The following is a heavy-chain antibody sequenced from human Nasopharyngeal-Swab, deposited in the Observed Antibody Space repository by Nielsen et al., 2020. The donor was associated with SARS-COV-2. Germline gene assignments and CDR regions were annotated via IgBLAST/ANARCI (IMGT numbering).Heavy chain of an antibody. CDR3: AKDSTWFGELLSATAGMDV. D-gene: IGHD3-10*01. V-gene: IGHV3-30*18. CDR1: GFTFSSYG. CDR2: ISYDGSNK. Sequence: GESLKISCAASGFTFSSYGMHWVRQAPGKGPEWVAVISYDGSNKYYADSVKGRFTISRDNSKNTLYLQMNSLRAEDTAVYYCAKDSTWFGELLSATAGMDVWGQGTTVTVSS. J-gene: IGHJ6*02.